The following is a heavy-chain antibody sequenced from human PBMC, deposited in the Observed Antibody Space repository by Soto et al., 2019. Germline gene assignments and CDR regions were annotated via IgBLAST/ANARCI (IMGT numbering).Heavy chain of an antibody. V-gene: IGHV1-24*01. D-gene: IGHD3-10*01. CDR3: ATGGPAGDLDY. J-gene: IGHJ4*02. CDR2: FDPEDGET. CDR1: GYTLKELS. Sequence: ASVKVSCKVSGYTLKELSMPWVRQAPGKGLEWMGGFDPEDGETVYAQKFQGRVTMTEDTSTDTANMELSSLTSEDTAVYYCATGGPAGDLDYWGQGTLVTVSS.